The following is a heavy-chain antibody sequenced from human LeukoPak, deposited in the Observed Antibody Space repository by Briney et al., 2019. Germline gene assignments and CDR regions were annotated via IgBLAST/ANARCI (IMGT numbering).Heavy chain of an antibody. J-gene: IGHJ6*03. CDR2: INPNSGGT. V-gene: IGHV1-2*02. CDR3: ARVQGANIAAAVKGFSAYYYMDV. CDR1: GYTFTGYY. D-gene: IGHD6-13*01. Sequence: ASVKVSCKASGYTFTGYYMHWVRQAPGQGLEWMGWINPNSGGTNYAQKFQGRVTMTRDTSISIAYMELSRLRSDDTAVYYCARVQGANIAAAVKGFSAYYYMDVWGKGTTVTVSS.